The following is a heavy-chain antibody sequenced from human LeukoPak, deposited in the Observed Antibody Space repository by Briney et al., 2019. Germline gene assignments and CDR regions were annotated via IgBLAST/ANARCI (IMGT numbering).Heavy chain of an antibody. J-gene: IGHJ5*02. CDR2: IIPILGIA. Sequence: GASVKVSCKASGGTFSSYAISWVRQAPGQGLEWMGRIIPILGIANYAQKFQGRVTITADKSTSTAYMELSSLRSEDTAVYYCAYWVVVVTQGWFDPCGQGTLVTVSS. D-gene: IGHD2-21*02. CDR1: GGTFSSYA. V-gene: IGHV1-69*04. CDR3: AYWVVVVTQGWFDP.